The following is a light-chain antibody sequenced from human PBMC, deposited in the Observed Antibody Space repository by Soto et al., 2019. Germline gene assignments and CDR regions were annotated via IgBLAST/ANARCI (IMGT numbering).Light chain of an antibody. Sequence: DIPMTQSPSTLSASVGDRVTITCRASQSISSLLAWYQQKPGKAPKLLIYDASSLESGVPSRFSGSGSGTEFTLTISSLQPDDFATYYCQQYNSYSPYTFGQGTKLEIK. CDR3: QQYNSYSPYT. J-gene: IGKJ2*01. CDR1: QSISSL. CDR2: DAS. V-gene: IGKV1-5*01.